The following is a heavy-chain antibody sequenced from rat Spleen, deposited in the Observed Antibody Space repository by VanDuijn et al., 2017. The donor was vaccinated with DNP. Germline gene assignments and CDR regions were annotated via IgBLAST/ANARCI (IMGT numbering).Heavy chain of an antibody. CDR3: ARGGAYYGYTPFDY. J-gene: IGHJ2*01. Sequence: EVQLQESGPGLVKPSQSLSLTCSVTGFSITSNYWGWIRKFPGNKMEWMGYISYSGSTSYSPSLKSRISITRDTSKNQFFLHLDSVTPEDTATYYFARGGAYYGYTPFDYWGQGVMVTVSS. CDR1: GFSITSNY. V-gene: IGHV3-1*01. CDR2: ISYSGST. D-gene: IGHD1-6*01.